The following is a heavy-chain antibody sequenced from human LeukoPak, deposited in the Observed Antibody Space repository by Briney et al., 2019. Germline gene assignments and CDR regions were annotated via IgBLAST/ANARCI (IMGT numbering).Heavy chain of an antibody. CDR2: IYQSGST. CDR1: GGSISRISW. CDR3: ASRDYGDWYFDL. J-gene: IGHJ2*01. D-gene: IGHD4-17*01. Sequence: SETLSLTCAVSGGSISRISWWSWVRQPPGKGLEWIGAIYQSGSTNYTPPLKSRVTISLDKAKNRFSLNLNSVTAADTAVYYCASRDYGDWYFDLWGRGTLVTVSS. V-gene: IGHV4-4*02.